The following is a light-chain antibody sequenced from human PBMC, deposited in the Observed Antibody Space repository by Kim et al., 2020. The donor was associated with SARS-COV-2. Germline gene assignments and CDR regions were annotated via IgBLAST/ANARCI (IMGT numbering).Light chain of an antibody. J-gene: IGLJ2*01. V-gene: IGLV2-14*03. CDR2: DVS. CDR3: SSYTSSSTLV. Sequence: GQSITISCTGTSSDVGGYNHVSWYLQHPGKAPKLMIYDVSNRPSGVSNRFSGSKSGNTASLTISGLQAEDEADYYCSSYTSSSTLVFGGGTKVTVL. CDR1: SSDVGGYNH.